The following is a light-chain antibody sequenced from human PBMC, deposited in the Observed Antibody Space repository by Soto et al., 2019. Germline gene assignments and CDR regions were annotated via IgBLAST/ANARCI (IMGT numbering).Light chain of an antibody. J-gene: IGKJ1*01. CDR2: KAS. CDR3: QQYNSQRT. V-gene: IGKV1-5*03. CDR1: QSIRNY. Sequence: DIQMTQSPSSLSASVGDRVTISCRASQSIRNYVSWYQQKPGTAPKLLIYKASSLESGVPSRFSGSGSETEFTLTISSLQPDDFATYYCQQYNSQRTFGQGTKVEIK.